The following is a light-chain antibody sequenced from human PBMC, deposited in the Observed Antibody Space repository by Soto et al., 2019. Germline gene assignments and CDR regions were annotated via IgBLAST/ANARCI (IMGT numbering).Light chain of an antibody. CDR1: QSFDTY. J-gene: IGKJ3*01. Sequence: DIVLTQSPASLSVSPGERATITCRASQSFDTYLTWYQQKPGKAPRLLIYKASNLATGIPSRFSGSGSGTDFTLTISSLEPEDFAVYYCQHRNNSPVSFGPGTKVDIK. V-gene: IGKV3-11*01. CDR3: QHRNNSPVS. CDR2: KAS.